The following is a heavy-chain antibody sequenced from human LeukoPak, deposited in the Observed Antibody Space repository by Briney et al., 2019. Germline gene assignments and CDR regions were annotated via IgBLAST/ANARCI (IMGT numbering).Heavy chain of an antibody. CDR1: GGSISSHY. CDR3: ARDGNHPYYMDV. V-gene: IGHV4-4*07. Sequence: SDTLSLTCTVSGGSISSHYWSWIRQPAGKGLEWIGRIYSSGSTNYNPTLKSRVSISVDTSKNQFSLKLTSVTAADTAVYFCARDGNHPYYMDVWGKGTTVTISS. J-gene: IGHJ6*03. CDR2: IYSSGST. D-gene: IGHD1-14*01.